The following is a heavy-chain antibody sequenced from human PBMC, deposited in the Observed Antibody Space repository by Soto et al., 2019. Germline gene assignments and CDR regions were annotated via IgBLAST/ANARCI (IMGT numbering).Heavy chain of an antibody. J-gene: IGHJ4*02. CDR1: GGSISTSNW. V-gene: IGHV4-4*02. Sequence: QVQLQESGPGLVKPSGTLSLTCAVSGGSISTSNWWSWVRQPPGKGLEWIGEVYNSVSTNYNPSLKSRVAMSVDKSKNQFSLKLNSVTAADTALYYCARTSTSGTHFDYWGQGSLVTVSS. CDR3: ARTSTSGTHFDY. D-gene: IGHD1-1*01. CDR2: VYNSVST.